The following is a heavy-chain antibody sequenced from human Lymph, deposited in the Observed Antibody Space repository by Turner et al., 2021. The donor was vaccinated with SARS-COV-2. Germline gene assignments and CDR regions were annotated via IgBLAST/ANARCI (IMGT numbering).Heavy chain of an antibody. CDR3: AKQGGGRYCSGGSCYRGYFDY. Sequence: QVQLVESGGGLVQPGRSLRLSWAAAGFTFSGYGMYWVRQAPGKGLDWVAVISYDGSNKYYADAVKGRFTISRDNSKNTLYMQMNSLRAEDTAVYYCAKQGGGRYCSGGSCYRGYFDYWGQGTLVTVSS. J-gene: IGHJ4*02. CDR1: GFTFSGYG. CDR2: ISYDGSNK. V-gene: IGHV3-30*18. D-gene: IGHD2-15*01.